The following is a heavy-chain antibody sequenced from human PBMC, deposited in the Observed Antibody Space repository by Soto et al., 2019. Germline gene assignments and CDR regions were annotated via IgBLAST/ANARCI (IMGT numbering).Heavy chain of an antibody. CDR2: IYYSGGT. J-gene: IGHJ3*01. D-gene: IGHD5-12*01. CDR3: ARVPNPFRLKIGYEDAFVF. CDR1: GGSISSYY. Sequence: PSETLSLTCSVSGGSISSYYWTWIRQPPGKGLEWIGYIYYSGGTNYNPSLKSRVTISVDTSKNQFSLQLNSVTPEDTAVYYCARVPNPFRLKIGYEDAFVFWGQGTMVTV. V-gene: IGHV4-59*12.